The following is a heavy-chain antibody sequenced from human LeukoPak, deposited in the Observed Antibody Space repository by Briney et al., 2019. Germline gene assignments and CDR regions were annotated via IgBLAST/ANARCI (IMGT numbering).Heavy chain of an antibody. V-gene: IGHV3-23*01. D-gene: IGHD2-15*01. CDR2: ISGSGGST. J-gene: IGHJ6*02. CDR3: AKGSESCSGGSCYSWAGDYYYYGMDV. CDR1: GFTFSSHA. Sequence: GGSLRLSCAASGFTFSSHAMSWVRQAPGKGLEWVSAISGSGGSTYYADSVKGRFTISRDNSKNTLYLQMNSLRAEDTAVYYCAKGSESCSGGSCYSWAGDYYYYGMDVWGQGTTVTVSS.